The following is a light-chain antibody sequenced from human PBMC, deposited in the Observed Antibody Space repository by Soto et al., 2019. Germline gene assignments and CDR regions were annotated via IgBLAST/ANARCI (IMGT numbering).Light chain of an antibody. Sequence: QSALTQPASVSGSPGQSITISCTGTSSDVGSYNLVSWYQQHPGKAPKLMIYEGSKRPSGVSNRFSGSKSGNTASLTSSGLQAEDEADYYFCSYAGSSTLVVFGGGTKLT. CDR3: CSYAGSSTLVV. CDR1: SSDVGSYNL. V-gene: IGLV2-23*01. CDR2: EGS. J-gene: IGLJ2*01.